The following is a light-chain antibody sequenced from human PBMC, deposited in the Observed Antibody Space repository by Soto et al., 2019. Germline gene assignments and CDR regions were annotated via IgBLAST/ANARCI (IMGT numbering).Light chain of an antibody. CDR3: QQYDNWPPT. Sequence: EIVMMQSPATLSVSPGERATLSCRASQSLRSDLAWYQQKPGQAPRLLIYGASTRATDIPARFSGSGSGTEFTLTISSLQSEDFAVYYCQQYDNWPPTFGQGTRLEIK. CDR1: QSLRSD. J-gene: IGKJ5*01. V-gene: IGKV3-15*01. CDR2: GAS.